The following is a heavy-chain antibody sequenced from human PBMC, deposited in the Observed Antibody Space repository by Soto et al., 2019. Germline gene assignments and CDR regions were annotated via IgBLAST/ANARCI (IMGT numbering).Heavy chain of an antibody. J-gene: IGHJ4*02. CDR1: ACTFVDEA. V-gene: IGHV3-49*04. CDR2: IRSKAYGGTT. D-gene: IGHD3-10*01. CDR3: TRRSGCMVRGVRRTY. Sequence: PGGSRRLSCTAAACTFVDEAMSLGRQAPGKGQERVGFIRSKAYGGTTEYAASLKGRFTISRDDSKTIAYLQMNSLKTEDTAAYYCTRRSGCMVRGVRRTYWGPGTLVNVSS.